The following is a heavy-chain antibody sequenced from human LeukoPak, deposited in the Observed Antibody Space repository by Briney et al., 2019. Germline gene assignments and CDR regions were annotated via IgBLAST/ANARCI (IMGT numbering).Heavy chain of an antibody. V-gene: IGHV3-23*01. CDR1: GFTFSSYA. D-gene: IGHD3-22*01. CDR2: ISGSGGST. J-gene: IGHJ3*02. Sequence: GGSLRLSCAASGFTFSSYAMSRVRQAPGKGLEWVSAISGSGGSTYYADSVKGRFTISRDNSKNTLYLQMNSLRAEDTAVYYCAKVMYYYDSSGAIDAFDIWGQGTMVTVSS. CDR3: AKVMYYYDSSGAIDAFDI.